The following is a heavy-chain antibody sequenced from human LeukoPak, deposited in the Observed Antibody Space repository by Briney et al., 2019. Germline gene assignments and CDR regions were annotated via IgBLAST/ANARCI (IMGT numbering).Heavy chain of an antibody. V-gene: IGHV1-2*02. Sequence: ASVKVSCKASGYTFTGYYMHWVRQAPGQGLEWMGWINPNSGGTNYAQKFQGRVTVTRDTSISTAYMELSRLRSDDTAVYYCARGSRGTKEENWFDPWGQGTLVTVSS. J-gene: IGHJ5*02. CDR2: INPNSGGT. D-gene: IGHD3-22*01. CDR1: GYTFTGYY. CDR3: ARGSRGTKEENWFDP.